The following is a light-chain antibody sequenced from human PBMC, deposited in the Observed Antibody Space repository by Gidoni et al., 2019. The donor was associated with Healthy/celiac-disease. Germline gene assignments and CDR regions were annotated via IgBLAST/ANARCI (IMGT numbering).Light chain of an antibody. Sequence: SYALTQPPSVSVSPGQTARITCSGDALPKQYAYWYQQKPGQAPVLVIYKDRERPSGIPERFSGSSSGTTVTLTISGVQAEDEADYYCQTADSSGTVVFGGGTKLTVL. V-gene: IGLV3-25*03. CDR3: QTADSSGTVV. J-gene: IGLJ2*01. CDR2: KDR. CDR1: ALPKQY.